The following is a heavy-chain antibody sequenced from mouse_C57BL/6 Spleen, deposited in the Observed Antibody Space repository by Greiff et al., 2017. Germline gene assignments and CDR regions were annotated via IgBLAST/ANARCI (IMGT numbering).Heavy chain of an antibody. CDR1: GYTFTDYE. J-gene: IGHJ2*01. V-gene: IGHV1-15*01. CDR2: IDPETGGT. D-gene: IGHD1-1*01. CDR3: TRIGVLRQSDY. Sequence: VQLQQSGAELVRPGASVTLSCKASGYTFTDYEMHWVKQTPVHGLEWIGAIDPETGGTAYNQKFKGKAILTADKSSSTAYMELRSLTSEDAAVYYCTRIGVLRQSDYWGQGTTLTVSA.